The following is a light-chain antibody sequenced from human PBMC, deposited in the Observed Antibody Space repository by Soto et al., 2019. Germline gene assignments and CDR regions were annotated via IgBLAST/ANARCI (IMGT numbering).Light chain of an antibody. Sequence: EIVLTQSPATLSLSPGERATLSCRASQSVGSYLAWYQQKPGQAPRLLIYDAFNRATGIPARFSGSVSVTDFALTISSLEHEDFAVYYCQQRSNWPPVTFGVGTKVEIK. CDR1: QSVGSY. J-gene: IGKJ4*01. V-gene: IGKV3-11*01. CDR3: QQRSNWPPVT. CDR2: DAF.